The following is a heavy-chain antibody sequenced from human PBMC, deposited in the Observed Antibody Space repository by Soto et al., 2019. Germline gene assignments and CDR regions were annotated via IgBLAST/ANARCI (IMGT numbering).Heavy chain of an antibody. D-gene: IGHD6-6*01. V-gene: IGHV3-23*01. Sequence: PGGSLRLSCAASGFTFSSYAMSWVRQSPGKGLEWVSAISGSGGSTYYADSVKGRFTISRDNSKNTLYLQMNSLRAEDTAVYYCAKNLGQSSIAAPTWFDHWGQGTLVTVSS. CDR2: ISGSGGST. CDR1: GFTFSSYA. CDR3: AKNLGQSSIAAPTWFDH. J-gene: IGHJ5*02.